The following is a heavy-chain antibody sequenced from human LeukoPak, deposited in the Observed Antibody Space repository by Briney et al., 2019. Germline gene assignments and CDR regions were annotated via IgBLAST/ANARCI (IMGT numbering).Heavy chain of an antibody. CDR2: ISSSSSTI. V-gene: IGHV3-48*01. J-gene: IGHJ3*02. CDR1: GFNFITYS. D-gene: IGHD3-10*01. Sequence: GGSLRLSCAASGFNFITYSMNWVRQAPGKGLEWVSYISSSSSTIHYADSVKGRFTISRDNAKNSLHLQMNGLRAEDTAVYYCARDTHYYGSGSPAFDTWGQGTMVTVSS. CDR3: ARDTHYYGSGSPAFDT.